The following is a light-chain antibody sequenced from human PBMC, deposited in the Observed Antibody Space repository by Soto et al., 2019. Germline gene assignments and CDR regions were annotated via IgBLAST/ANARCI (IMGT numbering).Light chain of an antibody. CDR2: GAS. J-gene: IGKJ1*01. CDR3: QQYGSSPRT. Sequence: EIVLTQSPGTLSLSPGERATLSCRASQSVTSSNLAWYQQKPGQAPRLLIYGASSRATGIPDRFSGSGSGTDFTLTISRLEPEDVAVYYCQQYGSSPRTFGQGTKV. CDR1: QSVTSSN. V-gene: IGKV3-20*01.